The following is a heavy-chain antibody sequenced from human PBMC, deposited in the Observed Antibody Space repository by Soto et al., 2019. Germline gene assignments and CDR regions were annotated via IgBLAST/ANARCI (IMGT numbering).Heavy chain of an antibody. J-gene: IGHJ6*02. Sequence: GASVKVSCKASGYTFTSYGISWVRQAPGQGLEWMGWISAYNGNTNYAQKLQGRVTMTTDTSTSTAYMELRSLRSDDTAVYYCARDGIVVVPAAMPEYYYYGMDVWGQGTTVTVSS. V-gene: IGHV1-18*01. CDR1: GYTFTSYG. CDR2: ISAYNGNT. CDR3: ARDGIVVVPAAMPEYYYYGMDV. D-gene: IGHD2-2*01.